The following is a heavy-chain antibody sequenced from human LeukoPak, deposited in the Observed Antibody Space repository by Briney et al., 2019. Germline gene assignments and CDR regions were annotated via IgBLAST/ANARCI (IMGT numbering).Heavy chain of an antibody. CDR1: GFTFSRYG. Sequence: GMSLRLSCAASGFTFSRYGMPWFRQAPGKGLEWVAIIYSDGTNKYYADSVKGRFTISRENSKNMLYLQVNSLRAEDTGVYYCARDGPHYDIDYWGQGTLVTVSS. J-gene: IGHJ4*02. V-gene: IGHV3-33*01. CDR2: IYSDGTNK. CDR3: ARDGPHYDIDY. D-gene: IGHD3-3*01.